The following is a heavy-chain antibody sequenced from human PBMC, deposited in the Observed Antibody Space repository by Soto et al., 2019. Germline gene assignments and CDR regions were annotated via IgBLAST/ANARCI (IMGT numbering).Heavy chain of an antibody. Sequence: QVQLQQWGAGLLKPSETLSLTCAVYGGSFSGYYWSWIRQPPGKGLEWLGEINHSGSTNYNPSLKSRVTISVDTSKNQFSLKLSSVTAADTAVYYCASITMVRGVPFDYWGQGTLVTVSS. CDR2: INHSGST. J-gene: IGHJ4*02. D-gene: IGHD3-10*01. CDR1: GGSFSGYY. CDR3: ASITMVRGVPFDY. V-gene: IGHV4-34*01.